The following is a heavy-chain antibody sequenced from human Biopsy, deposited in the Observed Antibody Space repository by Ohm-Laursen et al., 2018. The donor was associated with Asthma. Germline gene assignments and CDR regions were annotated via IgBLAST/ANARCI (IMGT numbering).Heavy chain of an antibody. CDR3: ARGYSGSDRIVYYYSGLEV. Sequence: GSSVKVSCKSSGDSFSNYAISWVRQAPGQRLEWMGGLIPVLGTPDHAQMFEGRVTITADESTSTAYMELSSLSSEDTAVYYCARGYSGSDRIVYYYSGLEVWGQGTTVTVSS. CDR2: LIPVLGTP. J-gene: IGHJ6*02. D-gene: IGHD5-12*01. V-gene: IGHV1-69*01. CDR1: GDSFSNYA.